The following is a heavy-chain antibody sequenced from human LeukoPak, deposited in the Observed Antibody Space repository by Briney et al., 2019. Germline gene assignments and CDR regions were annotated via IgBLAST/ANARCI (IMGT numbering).Heavy chain of an antibody. CDR3: ARVPAAAGIDY. CDR2: IYHSGST. CDR1: GFTFSNYA. J-gene: IGHJ4*02. V-gene: IGHV4-34*01. Sequence: GSLRLSCAASGFTFSNYAFSWIRQAPGKGLEWIGEIYHSGSTNYNPSLKSRVTISVDKSKNQFSLKLSSVTAADTAVYYCARVPAAAGIDYWGQGTLVTVSS. D-gene: IGHD6-13*01.